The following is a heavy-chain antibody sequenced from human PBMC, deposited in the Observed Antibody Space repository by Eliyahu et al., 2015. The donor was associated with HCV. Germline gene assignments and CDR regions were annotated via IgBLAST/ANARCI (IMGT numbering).Heavy chain of an antibody. CDR1: GYSFTSYX. CDR3: ARAYDY. CDR2: IYPADSXT. Sequence: EVQLVQSGAEVKXXGESLKIXXXGSGYSFTSYXIAWVRQMPGKGLXWMGVIYPADSXTRYSPSFQGQVTISADKSISTAYLQWSSLKASDTAMFYCARAYDYWGQGTLVTVSS. J-gene: IGHJ4*02. V-gene: IGHV5-51*01.